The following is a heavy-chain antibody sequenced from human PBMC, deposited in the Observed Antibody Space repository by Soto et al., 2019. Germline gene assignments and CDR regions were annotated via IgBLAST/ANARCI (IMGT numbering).Heavy chain of an antibody. CDR2: SNHSGST. Sequence: QVQLQQWGAGLLKPSETLSLTCAVYGGSFSGYYWSWIRQPPGKGLEWIGESNHSGSTNYNPSLKSRVTISVDTSKHQFSLKLSSVTAADTAVYYCARGPLKSFPRPKTYYYYYMDVWGKGTTVTVSS. CDR1: GGSFSGYY. D-gene: IGHD1-26*01. CDR3: ARGPLKSFPRPKTYYYYYMDV. V-gene: IGHV4-34*01. J-gene: IGHJ6*03.